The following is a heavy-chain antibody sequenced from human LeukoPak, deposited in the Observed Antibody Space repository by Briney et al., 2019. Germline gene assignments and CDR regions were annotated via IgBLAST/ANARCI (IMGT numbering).Heavy chain of an antibody. D-gene: IGHD3-16*01. Sequence: WGRQAPGKGLEWVATMSHGANTYKNPALKSRVAISVDTSKNQVSLNLTPVTAADTAVYYCARAHLGGFDYWGQGTLVTVSS. V-gene: IGHV4-39*07. CDR3: ARAHLGGFDY. CDR2: MSHGANT. J-gene: IGHJ4*02.